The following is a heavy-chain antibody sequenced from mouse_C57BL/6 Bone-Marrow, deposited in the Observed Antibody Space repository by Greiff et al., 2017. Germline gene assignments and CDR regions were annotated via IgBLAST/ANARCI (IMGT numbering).Heavy chain of an antibody. V-gene: IGHV1-81*01. CDR3: ASPFITTVVATDFYARDY. CDR1: GYTFTSYG. CDR2: LYPRSGNT. D-gene: IGHD1-1*01. Sequence: VQLQQSGAELARPGASVKLSCKASGYTFTSYGISWVKQRTGQGLEGIGELYPRSGNTYYNEKFKGKATLTAYKSSSTAYMELRSLTSEDSAVYFCASPFITTVVATDFYARDYWGQGTSVTVSS. J-gene: IGHJ4*01.